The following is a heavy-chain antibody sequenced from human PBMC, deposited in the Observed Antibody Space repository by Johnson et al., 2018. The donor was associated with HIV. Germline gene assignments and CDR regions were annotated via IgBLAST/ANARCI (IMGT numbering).Heavy chain of an antibody. J-gene: IGHJ3*02. D-gene: IGHD3-22*01. CDR1: GFTFSSYG. CDR3: TTDLGYYDSSGDAFDI. Sequence: QEQLVESGGGVVQPGGSLRLSCAASGFTFSSYGMHWVRQAPGKGLEWVAVISYDGSNKYYADSVKGRFTISRDNSKNTLYLQMNSLKTEDTAVYYCTTDLGYYDSSGDAFDIWGQGTMVTVSS. CDR2: ISYDGSNK. V-gene: IGHV3-30*19.